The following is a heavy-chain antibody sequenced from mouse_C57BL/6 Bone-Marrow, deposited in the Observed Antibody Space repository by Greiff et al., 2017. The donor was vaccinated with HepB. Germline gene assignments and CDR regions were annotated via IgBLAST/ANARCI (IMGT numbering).Heavy chain of an antibody. V-gene: IGHV5-15*01. D-gene: IGHD2-2*01. CDR1: GFTFSDYG. J-gene: IGHJ4*01. CDR2: ISNLAYSI. Sequence: EVKLMESGGGLVQPGGSLKLSCAASGFTFSDYGMAWVRQAPRKGPEWVAFISNLAYSIYYAATVTGRFTISRENAKNTLYLEMSSLRSEDTAMYYCARHVYGYDEDYAMDFWGQGTSVTVSS. CDR3: ARHVYGYDEDYAMDF.